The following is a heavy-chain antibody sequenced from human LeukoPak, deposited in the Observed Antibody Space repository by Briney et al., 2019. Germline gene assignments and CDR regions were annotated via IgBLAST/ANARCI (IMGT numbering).Heavy chain of an antibody. CDR3: AIKTDYDILTGYQYYYYYSMDV. V-gene: IGHV1-2*02. J-gene: IGHJ6*02. D-gene: IGHD3-9*01. Sequence: ASVKVSCKASGYTFTGYYMHWVRQAPGQGLEWMGWINPNSGGTNYAQKFQGRVTMTRDTSISTAYMELSRLRSDDTAVYYCAIKTDYDILTGYQYYYYYSMDVWGQGTTVTVSS. CDR2: INPNSGGT. CDR1: GYTFTGYY.